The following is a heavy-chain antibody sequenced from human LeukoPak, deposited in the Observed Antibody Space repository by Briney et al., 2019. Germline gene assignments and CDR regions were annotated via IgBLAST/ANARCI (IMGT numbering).Heavy chain of an antibody. V-gene: IGHV4-39*07. CDR2: INHSGST. CDR1: GGSVSSGSYY. J-gene: IGHJ3*02. CDR3: ARVFWAFDI. Sequence: SETLSLTCTVSGGSVSSGSYYWSWIRQPPGKGLEWIGEINHSGSTNYNPSLKSRVTISVDTSKNQFSLKLSSVTVADTAVYYCARVFWAFDIWGQGTMVTVSS.